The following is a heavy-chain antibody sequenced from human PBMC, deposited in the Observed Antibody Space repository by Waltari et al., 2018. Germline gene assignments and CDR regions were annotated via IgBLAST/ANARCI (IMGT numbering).Heavy chain of an antibody. CDR1: GGSFRGYY. V-gene: IGHV4-34*01. CDR3: ARWPNVRLGGVIARDAFDI. CDR2: INHSGST. D-gene: IGHD3-16*02. J-gene: IGHJ3*02. Sequence: QVQLQQWGAGLLKPSETLSLTCAVYGGSFRGYYWSWIRQPPGKGLEWIGEINHSGSTNYNPALKSRVTISVDTSKNQFSLKLSSVTAADTAVYYCARWPNVRLGGVIARDAFDIWGQGTMVTVSS.